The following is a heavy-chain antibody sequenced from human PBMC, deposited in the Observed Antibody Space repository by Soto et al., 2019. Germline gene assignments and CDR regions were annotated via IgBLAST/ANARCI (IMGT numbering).Heavy chain of an antibody. CDR3: ARSSVATIDYYYYGMDV. V-gene: IGHV1-46*01. Sequence: GASVKVSCKASGYTFTTYYMYWVRQAPGQGLEWMGIINPSGGSTSFAQKFQGRVTMTRDTSTSTVYMELISLTSEDTAVYYCARSSVATIDYYYYGMDVWGQGTTVTVSS. CDR1: GYTFTTYY. D-gene: IGHD5-12*01. CDR2: INPSGGST. J-gene: IGHJ6*02.